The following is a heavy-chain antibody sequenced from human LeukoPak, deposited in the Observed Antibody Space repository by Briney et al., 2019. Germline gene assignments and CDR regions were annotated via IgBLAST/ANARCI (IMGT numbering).Heavy chain of an antibody. V-gene: IGHV3-30-3*01. D-gene: IGHD1-26*01. J-gene: IGHJ3*02. CDR2: ISYDGSNK. CDR1: GFTFSSYA. CDR3: ARSPVGATLMDAFDI. Sequence: GGSLRLSCAASGFTFSSYAMHWVRQAPGKGLEWVAVISYDGSNKYYADSVKGRFTISRDNSKNTLYLQMNSLRAEDTAVYYCARSPVGATLMDAFDIWGQGTMVTVSS.